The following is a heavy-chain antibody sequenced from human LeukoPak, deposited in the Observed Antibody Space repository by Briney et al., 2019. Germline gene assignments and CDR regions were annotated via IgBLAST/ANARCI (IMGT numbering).Heavy chain of an antibody. J-gene: IGHJ6*03. Sequence: RGESLKISCKGSGYSFTSYWIGWVRQMPGKGLGWMGIIYPGDSDTRYSPSFQGQVTISADKSISTAYLQWSSLKASDTAMYYCATLDCSSIRCYEGGHYYYMDVWGKGTTVTVSS. V-gene: IGHV5-51*01. D-gene: IGHD2-2*01. CDR2: IYPGDSDT. CDR3: ATLDCSSIRCYEGGHYYYMDV. CDR1: GYSFTSYW.